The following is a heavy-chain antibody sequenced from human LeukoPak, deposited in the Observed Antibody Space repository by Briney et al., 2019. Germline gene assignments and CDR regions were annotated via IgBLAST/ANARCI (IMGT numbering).Heavy chain of an antibody. J-gene: IGHJ3*02. CDR2: IYSGGST. CDR3: ARVTYDSSGYYYARISDAFDI. D-gene: IGHD3-22*01. V-gene: IGHV3-53*01. Sequence: PGGSLRLSCAASGFTVSSNYMSWVRQAPGKGLEWVSVIYSGGSTYYADSVKGRFTISRDNSKNTLYLQMNSLRAEDTAVYYCARVTYDSSGYYYARISDAFDIGGQGTMVTVSS. CDR1: GFTVSSNY.